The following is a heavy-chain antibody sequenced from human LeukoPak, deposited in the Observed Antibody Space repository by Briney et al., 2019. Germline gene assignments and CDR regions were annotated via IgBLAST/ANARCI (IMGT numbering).Heavy chain of an antibody. CDR1: GFSLSNARMG. Sequence: SGPTLVNPTETLTLACTDSGFSLSNARMGVSWIRQPPGKALEWVAHIFSNDEKSYSTSLKSRLTITKDTSKSQVVLTMTNMDPVDTATYYCAREVSMTTVTTNFDYWGQGTLVTVSS. V-gene: IGHV2-26*01. CDR2: IFSNDEK. J-gene: IGHJ4*02. CDR3: AREVSMTTVTTNFDY. D-gene: IGHD4-11*01.